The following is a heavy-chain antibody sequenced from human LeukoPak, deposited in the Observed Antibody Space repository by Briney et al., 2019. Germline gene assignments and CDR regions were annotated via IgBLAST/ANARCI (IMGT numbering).Heavy chain of an antibody. CDR1: GYTFTSYD. D-gene: IGHD6-19*01. Sequence: ASVKVSCKASGYTFTSYDINWVRQATGQGLEWMGWMNPSSGNTGYAQKFQGRVTMTRNTSISTAYMELSSLRSEDTAVYYCARGSSSGWYWEVTNLTEDYWGQGTLVTVSS. V-gene: IGHV1-8*01. CDR3: ARGSSSGWYWEVTNLTEDY. J-gene: IGHJ4*02. CDR2: MNPSSGNT.